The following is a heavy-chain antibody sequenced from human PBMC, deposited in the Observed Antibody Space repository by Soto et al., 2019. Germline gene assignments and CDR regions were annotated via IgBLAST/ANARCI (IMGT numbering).Heavy chain of an antibody. CDR3: TTDSYITSIIVRFDY. CDR1: GFTCSNAW. V-gene: IGHV3-15*07. Sequence: GGSMRLSCAASGFTCSNAWINWVRQAPGKGLEWVGRVKSKTHSGTTDFAAPVKGRFAISRDDSKNVVYLEMNSLKTEDTAIYYCTTDSYITSIIVRFDYWGHGTLVTVSS. CDR2: VKSKTHSGTT. D-gene: IGHD3-22*01. J-gene: IGHJ4*01.